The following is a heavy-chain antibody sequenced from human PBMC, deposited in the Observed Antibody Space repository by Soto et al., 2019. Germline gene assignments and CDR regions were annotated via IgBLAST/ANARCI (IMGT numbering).Heavy chain of an antibody. V-gene: IGHV3-30-3*01. CDR3: ARDSKGYYYDSSGYYKPYYYYGMDV. D-gene: IGHD3-22*01. J-gene: IGHJ6*02. Sequence: QVQLVESGGGVVQPGRSLRLSCAASGFTFSSYAMHWVRQAPGKGLEWVAVISYDGSNKYYADSVKGRFTISRDNSKNMLYLQMNSLRAEDTAVYYCARDSKGYYYDSSGYYKPYYYYGMDVWGQGTTVTVSS. CDR2: ISYDGSNK. CDR1: GFTFSSYA.